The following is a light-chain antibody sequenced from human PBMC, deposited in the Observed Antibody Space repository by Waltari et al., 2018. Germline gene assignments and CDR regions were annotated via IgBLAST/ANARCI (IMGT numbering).Light chain of an antibody. CDR1: SSDVGGYNY. Sequence: QSALTQPASVSGSPGQSITISCTGTSSDVGGYNYVSWYQQHPGKAPKLMIYGVSKRPPGVANRFSGSKSGNTASLTIYGLQAEDEADYYCSSYTSSSTYVFGTGTKVTVL. V-gene: IGLV2-14*01. J-gene: IGLJ1*01. CDR2: GVS. CDR3: SSYTSSSTYV.